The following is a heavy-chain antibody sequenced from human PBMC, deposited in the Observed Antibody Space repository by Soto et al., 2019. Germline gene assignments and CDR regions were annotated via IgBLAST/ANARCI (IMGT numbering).Heavy chain of an antibody. Sequence: GGSLRLSCAASGFTFRSFTMNWVRQAPGKGPEWVSTISSNSAYIYYTDALRGRFTISRDNAKNSLHLQMNSLRAEDTAVYYCTRDASRDSSARGWFDPWGPGTLVTVSS. V-gene: IGHV3-21*01. D-gene: IGHD6-13*01. CDR2: ISSNSAYI. CDR3: TRDASRDSSARGWFDP. CDR1: GFTFRSFT. J-gene: IGHJ5*02.